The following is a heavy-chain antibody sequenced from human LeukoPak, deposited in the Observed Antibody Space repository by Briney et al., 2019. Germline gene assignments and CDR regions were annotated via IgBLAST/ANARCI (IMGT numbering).Heavy chain of an antibody. CDR3: ARDRTMVRGVTQNWFDP. J-gene: IGHJ5*02. D-gene: IGHD3-10*01. CDR2: IYTSGST. Sequence: PSETLSLTCTVSGGSISSYYWSWIRQPAGKGLEWIGRIYTSGSTNYNPSLKSRVTMSVDTSKNQFSLKLSSVTAADTAVYYCARDRTMVRGVTQNWFDPWGQGTLVTVSP. CDR1: GGSISSYY. V-gene: IGHV4-4*07.